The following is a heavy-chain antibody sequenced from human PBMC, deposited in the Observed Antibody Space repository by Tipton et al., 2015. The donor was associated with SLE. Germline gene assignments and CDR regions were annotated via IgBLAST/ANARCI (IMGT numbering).Heavy chain of an antibody. CDR2: INHSGST. CDR1: GGSFSGYY. V-gene: IGHV4-34*01. D-gene: IGHD3-10*01. J-gene: IGHJ4*02. CDR3: AKGVYGSGSYYPDY. Sequence: TLSLTCAVYGGSFSGYYWSWIRQPPGKGLEWIGEINHSGSTNYNPSLKSRVTISVDTSKNQFSLKVSSVTAADTAVYYCAKGVYGSGSYYPDYWGQGTLVTVSS.